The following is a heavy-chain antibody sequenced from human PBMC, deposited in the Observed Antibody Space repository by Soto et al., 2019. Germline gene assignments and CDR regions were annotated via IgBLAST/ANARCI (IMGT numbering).Heavy chain of an antibody. CDR2: IIPIFGKV. V-gene: IGHV1-69*12. D-gene: IGHD6-19*01. Sequence: QVQLLQSGAEVKKPGSSVRVSCKASGGTFRTYAISWVRHAPGQGLEWMGEIIPIFGKVNYAQKFQGRVTITADESTTTVYMDLRSLTSEDTAVYYGAKGAVAGTPTSYYYYGMDVWGQGTTVTVS. CDR3: AKGAVAGTPTSYYYYGMDV. J-gene: IGHJ6*02. CDR1: GGTFRTYA.